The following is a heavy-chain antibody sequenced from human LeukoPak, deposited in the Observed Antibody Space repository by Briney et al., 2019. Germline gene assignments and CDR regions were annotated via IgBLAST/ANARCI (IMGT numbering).Heavy chain of an antibody. D-gene: IGHD5-24*01. CDR3: ARESWLHSFFDY. CDR1: GGSLSSYY. J-gene: IGHJ4*02. Sequence: PSETLSLTCTVSGGSLSSYYWSWIRQPPGKGLEWIGYIYYSGSTNYNPSLKSRVTISVDTSKNQFPLKLSSVTAADTAVYYCARESWLHSFFDYWGQGTLVTVSS. V-gene: IGHV4-59*01. CDR2: IYYSGST.